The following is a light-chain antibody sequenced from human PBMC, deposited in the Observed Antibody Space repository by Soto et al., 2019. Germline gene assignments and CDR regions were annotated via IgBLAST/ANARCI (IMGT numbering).Light chain of an antibody. V-gene: IGKV1-5*03. CDR3: QQYHGYPQT. J-gene: IGKJ2*01. CDR2: KAS. Sequence: DIQMTQSPSTLSASVGDRVTITCRASQSISTWLAWYQQKPGKAPKLLIYKASSLRNGVPSRFSGSGSGTEFTLTIYSLQPDDFASYYCQQYHGYPQTFGQGTKLEIK. CDR1: QSISTW.